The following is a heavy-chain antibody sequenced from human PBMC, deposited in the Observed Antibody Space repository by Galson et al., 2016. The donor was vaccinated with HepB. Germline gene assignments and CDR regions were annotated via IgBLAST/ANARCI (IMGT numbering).Heavy chain of an antibody. V-gene: IGHV3-66*02. CDR3: LPSGPDYYMEL. CDR2: LGSGGRI. D-gene: IGHD2-15*01. CDR1: AFTVSNNH. J-gene: IGHJ6*03. Sequence: SLRLSCAGSAFTVSNNHMSWVRQAPGKGLEWVSVLGSGGRIFYTDSVKGRFTISRDNSMNTVFLQMNSLRTGDTAVYYSLPSGPDYYMELWGTGTTVTVSS.